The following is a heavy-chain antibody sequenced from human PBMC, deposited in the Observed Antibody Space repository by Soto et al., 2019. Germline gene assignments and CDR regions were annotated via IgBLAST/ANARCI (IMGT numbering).Heavy chain of an antibody. V-gene: IGHV3-30*03. CDR1: GFTFSSYG. CDR3: ATSGSYSSSWYDIAYYYYYGMDV. J-gene: IGHJ6*02. CDR2: ISYDGSNK. Sequence: QVQLVESGGGVVQPGRSLRLSCAASGFTFSSYGMHWVRQAPGKGLEWVAVISYDGSNKYYADSVKGRFTISRDNSKNTLYLQMNSLRAEDTAVYYCATSGSYSSSWYDIAYYYYYGMDVWGQGTTVTVSS. D-gene: IGHD6-13*01.